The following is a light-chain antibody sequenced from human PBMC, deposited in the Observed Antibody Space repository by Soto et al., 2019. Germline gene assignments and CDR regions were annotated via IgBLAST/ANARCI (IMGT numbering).Light chain of an antibody. CDR2: EVS. Sequence: QSALTQPPSASGSPGQSVTISCTGTSSDVGDYNYVSWYQHHPGKAPKLMIYEVSKRPSGVPDRFSGSKSGNTASLTVSGLQADDEADYCCSSYAGSNNFVVFGGGTQLSVL. CDR3: SSYAGSNNFVV. V-gene: IGLV2-8*01. J-gene: IGLJ2*01. CDR1: SSDVGDYNY.